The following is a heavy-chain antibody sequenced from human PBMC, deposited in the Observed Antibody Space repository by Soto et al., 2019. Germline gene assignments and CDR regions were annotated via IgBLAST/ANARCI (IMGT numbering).Heavy chain of an antibody. CDR3: AKGTLVKPPGTRAFDV. CDR2: LGVRST. V-gene: IGHV3-23*01. D-gene: IGHD6-13*01. CDR1: GFTFSNYA. Sequence: GGSLRLSCAASGFTFSNYAMIWVRQAPGMGLEWVSTLGVRSTYYADSVKGRLTISRDNSNNALYLQMNSLRVGDTAVYYCAKGTLVKPPGTRAFDVWGQGTMVTVSS. J-gene: IGHJ3*01.